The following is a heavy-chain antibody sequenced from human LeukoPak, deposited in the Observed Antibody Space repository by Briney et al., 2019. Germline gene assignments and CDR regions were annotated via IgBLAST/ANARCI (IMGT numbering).Heavy chain of an antibody. D-gene: IGHD3-10*01. J-gene: IGHJ4*02. CDR2: ISPFNANT. V-gene: IGHV1-18*01. CDR3: ARDVLPATSGTYYNRPLAF. CDR1: GYTFTTYG. Sequence: GASVKVSCKASGYTFTTYGLNWVRLAPGQGLEWMGWISPFNANTDYAQKFQGRVTMTTDTSTDTAYMELRSLRSDDTAVFYCARDVLPATSGTYYNRPLAFWGQGTLVTVSS.